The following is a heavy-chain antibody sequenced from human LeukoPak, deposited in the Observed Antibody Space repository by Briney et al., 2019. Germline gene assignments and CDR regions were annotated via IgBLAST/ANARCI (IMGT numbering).Heavy chain of an antibody. CDR1: GGSISSYY. J-gene: IGHJ5*02. V-gene: IGHV4-59*08. D-gene: IGHD5-12*01. CDR2: IYYSGST. Sequence: PSETLSLTCTVSGGSISSYYWSWIRQPPGKGLEWIGYIYYSGSTNHNPSLKSRVTISVDTSKNQFPLKLSSVTAADTAVYYCARVSVDIVATTHYNWFDPWGQGTLVTVSS. CDR3: ARVSVDIVATTHYNWFDP.